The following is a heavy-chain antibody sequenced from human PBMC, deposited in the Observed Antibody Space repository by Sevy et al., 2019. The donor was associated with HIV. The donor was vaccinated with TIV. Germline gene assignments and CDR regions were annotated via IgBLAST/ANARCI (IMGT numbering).Heavy chain of an antibody. CDR2: FSDSGTT. V-gene: IGHV4-61*03. CDR1: GGSISSSSYY. Sequence: SETLSLTCTVSGGSISSSSYYWGWIRQPPGKGLEWIGYFSDSGTTNYNPSLKSRVTISVDTSKNHFSLKLTSVTAADTAIYYCTKTHGGYYFDYWGQRTPVTVSS. CDR3: TKTHGGYYFDY. J-gene: IGHJ4*02. D-gene: IGHD3-16*01.